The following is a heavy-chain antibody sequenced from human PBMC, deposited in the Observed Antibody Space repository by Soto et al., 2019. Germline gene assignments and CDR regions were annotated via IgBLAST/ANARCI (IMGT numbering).Heavy chain of an antibody. V-gene: IGHV3-23*01. J-gene: IGHJ6*02. CDR1: GFTFSSFA. CDR3: AKKAGIISRYGLDV. CDR2: ISGNATST. Sequence: PGGSLRLCCAASGFTFSSFAMNWVRQAPGKGLEWVAVISGNATSTYYADSVKGRFTISRDNSKNTMYLQMNSLRAEDTAVYYCAKKAGIISRYGLDVWGQRTTVTISS.